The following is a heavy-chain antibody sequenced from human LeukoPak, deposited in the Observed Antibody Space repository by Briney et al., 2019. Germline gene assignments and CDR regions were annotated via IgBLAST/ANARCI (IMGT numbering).Heavy chain of an antibody. CDR2: IWYDGSNK. Sequence: GGSLRLSCAASGFTFSSYGMHWVRQAPGKGLEWVAVIWYDGSNKYYADSVKGRFTISRDNSKNTLYLQMNSLRAEDTAVYYCARDRRTGRFDYWGQGTLATVSS. CDR1: GFTFSSYG. V-gene: IGHV3-33*01. J-gene: IGHJ4*02. CDR3: ARDRRTGRFDY.